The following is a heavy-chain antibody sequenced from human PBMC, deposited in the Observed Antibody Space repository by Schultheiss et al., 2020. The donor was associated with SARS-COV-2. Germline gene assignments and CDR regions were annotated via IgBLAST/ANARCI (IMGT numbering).Heavy chain of an antibody. J-gene: IGHJ4*02. V-gene: IGHV3-9*01. CDR1: GFAVSNNY. CDR3: AKAPLPVAGRGYYFDY. Sequence: GGSLRLSCAASGFAVSNNYITWVRQAPGKGLEWVSGISWNSGSIGYADSAKGRFTISRDNAKNSLYLQMNSLRAEDTALYYCAKAPLPVAGRGYYFDYWGQGTLVTVSS. D-gene: IGHD6-19*01. CDR2: ISWNSGSI.